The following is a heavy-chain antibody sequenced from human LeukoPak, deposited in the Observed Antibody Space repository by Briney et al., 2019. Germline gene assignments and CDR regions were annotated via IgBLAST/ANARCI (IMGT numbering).Heavy chain of an antibody. CDR1: GGSISSSSYY. CDR3: ARWANSGWYGDY. V-gene: IGHV4-39*01. Sequence: SETLSLTCTVSGGSISSSSYYWGWIRQPPGKGLERIGSIYYSGSTYYNPSLKSRVTISVDTSKNQFSLKLSSVTAADTAVYYCARWANSGWYGDYWGQGTLVTVSS. D-gene: IGHD6-19*01. J-gene: IGHJ4*02. CDR2: IYYSGST.